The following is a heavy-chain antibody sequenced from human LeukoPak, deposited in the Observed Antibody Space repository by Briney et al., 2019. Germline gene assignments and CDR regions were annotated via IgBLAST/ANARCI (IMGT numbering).Heavy chain of an antibody. CDR2: ICGSGGST. J-gene: IGHJ4*02. Sequence: GGSLTLSCAASGFTFSNFAMNWVRQAPGKGLEWVSTICGSGGSTYCADSVKGRFTISRDNSKNTLYLQMNSLRAEDTAVYYCAKMVHTEQWLVPFDYWGQGTLVTVSS. CDR3: AKMVHTEQWLVPFDY. D-gene: IGHD6-19*01. V-gene: IGHV3-23*01. CDR1: GFTFSNFA.